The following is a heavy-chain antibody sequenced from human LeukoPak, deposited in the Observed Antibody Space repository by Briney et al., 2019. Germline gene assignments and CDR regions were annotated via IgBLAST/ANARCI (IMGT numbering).Heavy chain of an antibody. Sequence: PSETLSLTCTVSGDSISSSSYCWDWIRQPPGKGLEWIGNIYNSANTHYNPSLKTRITMSVDTSKNQFSLKLNSVTAADMGIYYCARHSRSAYTGYENAFDIWGQGTMVTVSS. CDR3: ARHSRSAYTGYENAFDI. CDR1: GDSISSSSYC. CDR2: IYNSANT. J-gene: IGHJ3*02. V-gene: IGHV4-39*01. D-gene: IGHD5-12*01.